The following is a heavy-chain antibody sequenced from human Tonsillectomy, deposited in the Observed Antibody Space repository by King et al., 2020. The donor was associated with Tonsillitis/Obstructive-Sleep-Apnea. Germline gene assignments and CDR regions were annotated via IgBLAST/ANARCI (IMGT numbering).Heavy chain of an antibody. J-gene: IGHJ2*01. CDR3: ARTRLTSGLGYFDL. CDR2: IFSNADK. D-gene: IGHD1-14*01. CDR1: VFSLSTTKMG. Sequence: TLKESGPVLVKPTETLTLTCTVSVFSLSTTKMGVSWIRQPPVKALECLAHIFSNADKSYNTSLKSSLTIPKDTSRSQVVLTMTNSYPVDTATYYCARTRLTSGLGYFDLWGRGTLVTVSS. V-gene: IGHV2-26*01.